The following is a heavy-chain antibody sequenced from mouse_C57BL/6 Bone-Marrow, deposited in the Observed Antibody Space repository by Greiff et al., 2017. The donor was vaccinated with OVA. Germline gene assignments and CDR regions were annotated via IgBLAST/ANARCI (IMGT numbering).Heavy chain of an antibody. CDR2: ISSGGDYI. V-gene: IGHV5-9-1*02. J-gene: IGHJ4*01. CDR3: TRDRRSYGNSYAMDY. Sequence: EVQLVESGEGLVKPGGSLKLSCAASGFTFSSYAMSWVRQTPEKRLEWVAYISSGGDYIYYADTVKGRFTISRDNARNTLYLQMSSLKSEDTAMYYCTRDRRSYGNSYAMDYWGQGTSVTVSS. CDR1: GFTFSSYA. D-gene: IGHD2-1*01.